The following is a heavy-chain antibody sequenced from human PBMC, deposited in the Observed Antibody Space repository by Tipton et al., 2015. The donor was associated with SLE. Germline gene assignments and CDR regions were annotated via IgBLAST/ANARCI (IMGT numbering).Heavy chain of an antibody. CDR3: ARDYYDSRGYTLFDY. CDR1: GASISPYS. J-gene: IGHJ4*02. V-gene: IGHV4-59*12. CDR2: IYGGGGT. D-gene: IGHD3-22*01. Sequence: TLSLTCTVSGASISPYSWSWIRQPPGKGLEWIGYIYGGGGTHYNPSLQNRVTMSLDTSRNQFSLELKSVTAADTAVYYCARDYYDSRGYTLFDYWGQGALVTVSS.